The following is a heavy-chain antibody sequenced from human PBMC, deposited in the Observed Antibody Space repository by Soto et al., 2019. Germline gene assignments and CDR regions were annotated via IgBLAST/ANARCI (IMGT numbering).Heavy chain of an antibody. CDR2: IDPSDSYT. Sequence: GEALKISWKGSGYSFTSYGISWVRQMPGQGQEWMGRIDPSDSYTNYSPSFQGHVTISADNSISTAYLLWSSLKASDTAMYYCARQGGMITFGGVIVPYDYYGMDVWGQGTTVTVS. CDR3: ARQGGMITFGGVIVPYDYYGMDV. D-gene: IGHD3-16*02. J-gene: IGHJ6*02. V-gene: IGHV5-10-1*01. CDR1: GYSFTSYG.